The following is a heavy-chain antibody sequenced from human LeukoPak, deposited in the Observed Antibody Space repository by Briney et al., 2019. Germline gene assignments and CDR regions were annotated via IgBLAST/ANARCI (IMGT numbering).Heavy chain of an antibody. V-gene: IGHV3-23*01. D-gene: IGHD2-2*01. CDR1: GLTLSTNA. CDR3: AASLPNIVVVPAAKGPFGS. CDR2: ISGSGAST. J-gene: IGHJ5*02. Sequence: GGSLRLSCLTSGLTLSTNAMSWVRQAPGKGLEWISGISGSGASTYYADSVKGRFTISRDDSRNTLYLQMNSLRGDDTAVYYCAASLPNIVVVPAAKGPFGSWGQGTLVTVSS.